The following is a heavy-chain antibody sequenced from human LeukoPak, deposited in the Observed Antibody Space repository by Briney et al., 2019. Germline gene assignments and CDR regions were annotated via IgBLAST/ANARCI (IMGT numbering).Heavy chain of an antibody. Sequence: GESLKISCKGSGYSFTSYWIGWVRQMPGKGLEWMGIIYPGDSDTRYSPSFQGQVTISADKSISTAYLQWSSLKASDTAMYYCARLGRRYCSGGSCYLFDCWGQGTLVTVSS. CDR3: ARLGRRYCSGGSCYLFDC. V-gene: IGHV5-51*01. J-gene: IGHJ4*02. CDR1: GYSFTSYW. CDR2: IYPGDSDT. D-gene: IGHD2-15*01.